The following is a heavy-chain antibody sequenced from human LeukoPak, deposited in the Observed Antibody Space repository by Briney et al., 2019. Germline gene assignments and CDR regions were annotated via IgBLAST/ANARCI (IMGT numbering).Heavy chain of an antibody. CDR2: INHSGST. D-gene: IGHD6-19*01. Sequence: PSETLSLTCAVYGGSFSGYYWSWIRQPPGKGLEWIGEINHSGSTNYNPSLKSRVTISVDMSKNQFSLKLSSVTAADTAVYYCARGRAVAGTFWPYYYYGMDVWGQGTTVTVSS. CDR1: GGSFSGYY. J-gene: IGHJ6*02. CDR3: ARGRAVAGTFWPYYYYGMDV. V-gene: IGHV4-34*01.